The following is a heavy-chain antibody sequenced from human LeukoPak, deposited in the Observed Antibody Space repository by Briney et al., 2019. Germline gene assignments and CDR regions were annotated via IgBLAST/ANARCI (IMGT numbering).Heavy chain of an antibody. CDR1: GGTFGSYA. CDR2: IIPIFGTA. CDR3: ARRRYCSSTSCYSYYYGMDV. Sequence: PVKVSCKASGGTFGSYAISWVRQAPGQGLEWMGGIIPIFGTANYAQKFQGRVTITADESTSTAYMELSSLRSEDTAVYYCARRRYCSSTSCYSYYYGMDVWGKGTTVTVSS. D-gene: IGHD2-2*01. J-gene: IGHJ6*04. V-gene: IGHV1-69*01.